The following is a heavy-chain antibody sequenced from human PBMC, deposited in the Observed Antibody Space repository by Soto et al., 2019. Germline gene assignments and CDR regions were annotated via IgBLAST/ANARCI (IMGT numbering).Heavy chain of an antibody. CDR3: ARGLVVPLHYYYYMDV. D-gene: IGHD2-8*02. CDR2: INHSGST. CDR1: GGSFSGFH. Sequence: SETLSLICAVYGGSFSGFHWSWIRQPPGKGLEWIGEINHSGSTNYNPSLKSRVTISVDTSKNQFSLKLSSVTAADTAVYYCARGLVVPLHYYYYMDVWGKGTTVTVSS. V-gene: IGHV4-34*01. J-gene: IGHJ6*03.